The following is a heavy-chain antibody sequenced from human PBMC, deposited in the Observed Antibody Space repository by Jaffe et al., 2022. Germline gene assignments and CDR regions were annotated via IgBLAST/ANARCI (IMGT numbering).Heavy chain of an antibody. CDR2: IYYSGST. D-gene: IGHD3-3*01. V-gene: IGHV4-39*01. J-gene: IGHJ4*02. CDR1: GGSISSSSYY. Sequence: QLQLQESGPGLVKPSETLSLTCTVSGGSISSSSYYWGWIRQPPGKGLEWIGSIYYSGSTYYNPSLKSRVTISVDTSKNQFSLKLSSVTAADTAVYYCARQDDFWSGYSTVDFDYWGQGTLVTVSS. CDR3: ARQDDFWSGYSTVDFDY.